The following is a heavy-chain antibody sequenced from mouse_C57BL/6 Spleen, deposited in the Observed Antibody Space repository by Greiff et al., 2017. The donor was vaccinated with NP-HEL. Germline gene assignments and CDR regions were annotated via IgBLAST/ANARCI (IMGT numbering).Heavy chain of an antibody. D-gene: IGHD1-1*01. CDR3: ARRDYGSSYVETWFAY. Sequence: QVQLQQPGAELVRPGTSVKLSCKASGYTFTSYWMHWVKQRLGQVLEWIGVLDPSDSYTHYTQKFKGKATLTVDTSDSRAYMQLSSLTSEDSAVYYCARRDYGSSYVETWFAYWGQGTLVTVSA. J-gene: IGHJ3*01. V-gene: IGHV1-59*01. CDR2: LDPSDSYT. CDR1: GYTFTSYW.